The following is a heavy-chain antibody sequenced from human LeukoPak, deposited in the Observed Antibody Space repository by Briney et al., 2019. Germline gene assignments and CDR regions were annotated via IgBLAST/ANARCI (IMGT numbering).Heavy chain of an antibody. CDR1: GGSISSSSYY. CDR3: ARRAGNGSDYPLGFDC. V-gene: IGHV4-39*01. D-gene: IGHD2-21*01. J-gene: IGHJ4*02. CDR2: LSYSGNT. Sequence: SETLSLTCTLSGGSISSSSYYWDWIRQPPGKGLEWIGSLSYSGNTLYNPSLTSRVTISADTSKNQFSLNLRSVTAADTAVYYCARRAGNGSDYPLGFDCWGRGTLVAVSS.